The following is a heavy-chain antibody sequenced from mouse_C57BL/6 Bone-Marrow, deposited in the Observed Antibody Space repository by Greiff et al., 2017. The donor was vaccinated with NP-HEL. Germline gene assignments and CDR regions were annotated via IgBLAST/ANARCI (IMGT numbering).Heavy chain of an antibody. J-gene: IGHJ3*01. Sequence: VQLQQPGAELVKPGASVKLSCKASGYTFTCYWMHWVKQRPGQGLEWIGMIHPNSGSTNYNEKFKSKATLTVDKSSSTAYMQLSSLTSEDSAVYCCGTYITTTVAPGFAYWGPATLVTASA. V-gene: IGHV1-64*01. CDR1: GYTFTCYW. CDR2: IHPNSGST. CDR3: GTYITTTVAPGFAY. D-gene: IGHD1-1*01.